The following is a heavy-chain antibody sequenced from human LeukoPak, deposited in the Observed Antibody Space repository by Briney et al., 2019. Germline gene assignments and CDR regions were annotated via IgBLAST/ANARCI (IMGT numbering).Heavy chain of an antibody. CDR1: GFTFSSCA. J-gene: IGHJ5*02. Sequence: PGGSLRLSCAASGFTFSSCAMSWVRQAPGRGLEWVSAISASGDRTYYADSVKGRFTISRDNSKNTLYLQMNSLRAEDTAVYSCAKNGEVLSWFDPWGQGTLVTVSS. V-gene: IGHV3-23*01. D-gene: IGHD3-10*01. CDR2: ISASGDRT. CDR3: AKNGEVLSWFDP.